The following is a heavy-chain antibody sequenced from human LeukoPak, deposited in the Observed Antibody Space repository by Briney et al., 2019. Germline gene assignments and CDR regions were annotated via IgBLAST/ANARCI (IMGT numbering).Heavy chain of an antibody. J-gene: IGHJ4*02. Sequence: ASVKVSCKASGYSFTSYYVHWVRQAPGQGLEWVGIINPRTGSTTYAQKVQGRVTVSRDTSTSTVYMEMSSLTSEDTALYYCARESTAFDYWGQGTLVTVSS. CDR3: ARESTAFDY. CDR1: GYSFTSYY. CDR2: INPRTGST. V-gene: IGHV1-46*01.